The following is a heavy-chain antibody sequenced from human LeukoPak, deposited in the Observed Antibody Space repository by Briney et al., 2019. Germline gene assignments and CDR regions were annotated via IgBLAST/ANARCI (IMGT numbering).Heavy chain of an antibody. CDR2: INSDGSST. CDR3: ARGYYYYYYMDV. CDR1: GLTFSSYW. Sequence: PGGSLRLSCAASGLTFSSYWMHWVRQAPGKGLVWVSRINSDGSSTSYADSVKGRFTISRDNAKNTLDLQINSLRAEDTAVYYCARGYYYYYYMDVWGKGTTVTVSS. J-gene: IGHJ6*03. V-gene: IGHV3-74*01.